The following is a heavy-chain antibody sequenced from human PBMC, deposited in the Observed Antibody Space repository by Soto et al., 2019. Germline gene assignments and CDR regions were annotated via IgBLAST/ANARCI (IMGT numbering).Heavy chain of an antibody. CDR1: GYTFTSYG. CDR2: ISAYNGNT. V-gene: IGHV1-18*01. D-gene: IGHD6-19*01. Sequence: QVQLVQSGAEVKKPGASVKVSCKASGYTFTSYGISWGRQAPGQGLEWMGWISAYNGNTNYAQKLQGRVTMTTDTSTSTAYMELRSMRSDDTAVYYCARDSLYSSGWYFPHYYDGMDVWGQGTTVTVSS. CDR3: ARDSLYSSGWYFPHYYDGMDV. J-gene: IGHJ6*02.